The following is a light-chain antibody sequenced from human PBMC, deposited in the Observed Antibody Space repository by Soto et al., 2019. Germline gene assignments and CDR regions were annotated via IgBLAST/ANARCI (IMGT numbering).Light chain of an antibody. CDR1: SGHSSYA. CDR3: QTWGTGIWV. CDR2: LNSDGSH. J-gene: IGLJ3*02. Sequence: QPVLTQSPSASASLGASVKLTCTLNSGHSSYAIAWHQQQPEKGPRYLMKLNSDGSHSKGDGIPDRFSGSSSGAERYLTISSLQSEDDADYYCQTWGTGIWVFGGGTKVTVL. V-gene: IGLV4-69*01.